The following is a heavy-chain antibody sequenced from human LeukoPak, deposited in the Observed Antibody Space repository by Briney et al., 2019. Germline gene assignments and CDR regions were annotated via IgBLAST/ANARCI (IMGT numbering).Heavy chain of an antibody. J-gene: IGHJ2*01. CDR2: ISGSGGRT. CDR3: AKDLSSGWYWYFDL. V-gene: IGHV3-23*01. Sequence: GGSLRLSCAASGFTFSNYAMTWVRQAPGKGLEWVSGISGSGGRTYYADSVKGRFTISRNNSKNTLYLYMNSLRAEDTAVYYCAKDLSSGWYWYFDLWGRGTLVTVSS. CDR1: GFTFSNYA. D-gene: IGHD6-19*01.